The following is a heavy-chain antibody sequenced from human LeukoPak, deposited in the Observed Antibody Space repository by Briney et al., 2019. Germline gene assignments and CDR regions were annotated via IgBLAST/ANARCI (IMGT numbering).Heavy chain of an antibody. CDR2: IYHSGST. V-gene: IGHV4-30-4*01. J-gene: IGHJ4*02. D-gene: IGHD3-22*01. CDR1: GGSISSGDYY. CDR3: ARVFYYDSSGYLVPPNFDY. Sequence: PSETLSLTCTVSGGSISSGDYYWSWIRQPPGKGLEWIGYIYHSGSTYYNPSLKSRVTISVDTSKNQFSPKLSSVTAADTAVYYCARVFYYDSSGYLVPPNFDYWGQGTLVTVSS.